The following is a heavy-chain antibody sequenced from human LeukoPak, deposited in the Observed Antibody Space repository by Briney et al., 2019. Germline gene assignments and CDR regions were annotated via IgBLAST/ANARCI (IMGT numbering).Heavy chain of an antibody. Sequence: GGSLRLSCAASGFTVSSTYMSWVRQAPGKGLEWVGRTRNKANSYTTEYAASVKGRFTISRDDSKNSLYLQMNSLKTEDTAVYYCARGVGSYTYYYYYYYMDVWGKGTTVTVSS. V-gene: IGHV3-72*01. J-gene: IGHJ6*03. CDR1: GFTVSSTY. D-gene: IGHD1-26*01. CDR3: ARGVGSYTYYYYYYYMDV. CDR2: TRNKANSYTT.